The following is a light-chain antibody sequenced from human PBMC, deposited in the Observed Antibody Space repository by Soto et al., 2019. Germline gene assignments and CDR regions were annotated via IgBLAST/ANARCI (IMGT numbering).Light chain of an antibody. V-gene: IGLV1-44*01. CDR1: SSNIGRNA. Sequence: SVLTQPPSASGTPGQRVTISCSGSSSNIGRNAVSWYQQLPGTAPKLLIYSNDQRPSGVPDRFSGAKSGTSASLAISGLQSEDEADYYCAAWDDSLSGRVVFGGGTKLTVL. CDR3: AAWDDSLSGRVV. J-gene: IGLJ2*01. CDR2: SND.